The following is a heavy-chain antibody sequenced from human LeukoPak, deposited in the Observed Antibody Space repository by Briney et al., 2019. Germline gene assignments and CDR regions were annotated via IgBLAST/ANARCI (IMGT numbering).Heavy chain of an antibody. J-gene: IGHJ4*02. D-gene: IGHD4-23*01. CDR3: ATVVKNRSYFDY. V-gene: IGHV1-24*01. CDR1: GYTLTELS. Sequence: GASVKVSCKVSGYTLTELSMHWVRQAPGKGLEWMGGFDPEDGETIYAQKFQGRVTMTEDTSTDTAYMELSSLRSEDTAVYYCATVVKNRSYFDYWGQGTLVTVSS. CDR2: FDPEDGET.